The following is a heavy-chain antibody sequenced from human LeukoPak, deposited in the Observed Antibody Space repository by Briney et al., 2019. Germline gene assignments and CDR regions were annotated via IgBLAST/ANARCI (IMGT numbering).Heavy chain of an antibody. J-gene: IGHJ4*02. Sequence: GRSLRLSCAASGFTFSSYWMHWVRQVPGKGLVWVSRITNDGSSTAHADSVKGRLTISRDNAKNTQYLQMNSLRAEDTAVYYCARGGRSLDYWGQGTLVTVSS. V-gene: IGHV3-74*01. D-gene: IGHD3-3*01. CDR3: ARGGRSLDY. CDR1: GFTFSSYW. CDR2: ITNDGSST.